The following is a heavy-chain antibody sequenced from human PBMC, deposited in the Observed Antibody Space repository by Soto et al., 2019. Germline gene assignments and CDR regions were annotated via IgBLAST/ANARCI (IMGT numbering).Heavy chain of an antibody. CDR1: GFSLRGFC. Sequence: GGSLRLSCAAFGFSLRGFCMSGVRHAPQQGLGWVSSITFSGTPIYCPASVKGRFTISRDQAKNSLFLQMNRLPADDTAVYYCARARRNSWYLEFWGRGSLVTASS. J-gene: IGHJ4*02. CDR2: ITFSGTPI. CDR3: ARARRNSWYLEF. D-gene: IGHD2-15*01. V-gene: IGHV3-21*04.